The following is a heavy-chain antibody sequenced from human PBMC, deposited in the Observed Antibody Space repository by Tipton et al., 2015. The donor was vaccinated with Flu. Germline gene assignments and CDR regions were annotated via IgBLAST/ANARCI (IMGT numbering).Heavy chain of an antibody. CDR3: ARGGHAPEAHYFDP. J-gene: IGHJ4*02. CDR2: IIPIYDTA. V-gene: IGHV1-69*12. CDR1: GGTFSNYA. D-gene: IGHD2-2*01. Sequence: QVQLVQSGAEVKKPGSPVKVSCKASGGTFSNYAISWVRQAPGQGLEWMGAIIPIYDTANYAHTLQGRLTITADESTGTAYMELSSLRSEDTAMYYCARGGHAPEAHYFDPWGQGTLVTVSS.